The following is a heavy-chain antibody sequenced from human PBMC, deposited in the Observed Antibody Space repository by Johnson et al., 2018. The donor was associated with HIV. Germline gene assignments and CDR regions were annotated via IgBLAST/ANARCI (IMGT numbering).Heavy chain of an antibody. J-gene: IGHJ3*02. Sequence: QVRLVESGEGVVQPGRSLRLSCAASGFTFSSYAMHWVRQAPGKGLEWVAVISYDGSNKYYADSVKGRFTISRDNSKNTLYLQMNSLRAEDTAVFYCARDRGYLDAFDIWGQGTMVTVSS. CDR3: ARDRGYLDAFDI. V-gene: IGHV3-30-3*01. CDR2: ISYDGSNK. CDR1: GFTFSSYA. D-gene: IGHD1-26*01.